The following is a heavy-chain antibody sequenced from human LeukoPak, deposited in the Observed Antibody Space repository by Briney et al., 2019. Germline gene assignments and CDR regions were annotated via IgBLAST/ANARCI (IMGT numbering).Heavy chain of an antibody. V-gene: IGHV1-2*02. CDR2: INPDSSGT. D-gene: IGHD6-13*01. CDR1: GYTFTGYY. Sequence: GASVKVSCKASGYTFTGYYMHWVRQAPGQGLVWMGWINPDSSGTAYAQKFQGRVTMTRDPSISTAYMELSRLRSDDTAVYYCARVVDSSSRYYFDYWGQGTLVTVSS. J-gene: IGHJ4*02. CDR3: ARVVDSSSRYYFDY.